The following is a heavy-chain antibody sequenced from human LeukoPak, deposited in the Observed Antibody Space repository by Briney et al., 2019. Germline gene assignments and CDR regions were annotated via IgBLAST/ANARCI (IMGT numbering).Heavy chain of an antibody. V-gene: IGHV4-61*02. CDR1: GGSIGSGSYY. CDR3: ARERPGRGVPARYYYYYMDV. Sequence: SETLSLTCTVSGGSIGSGSYYWSWIRQPAGKGLEWIGRIYTSGSTNYNPSLKSRVTISVDTSKNQFSLKLSSVTAADTAVYYCARERPGRGVPARYYYYYMDVWGKGTTVTISS. J-gene: IGHJ6*03. CDR2: IYTSGST. D-gene: IGHD3-10*01.